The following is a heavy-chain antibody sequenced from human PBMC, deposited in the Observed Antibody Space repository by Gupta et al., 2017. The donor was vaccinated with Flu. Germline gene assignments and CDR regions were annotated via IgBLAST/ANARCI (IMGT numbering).Heavy chain of an antibody. CDR2: MYKNGLP. V-gene: IGHV4-4*09. CDR3: ARDGSGRSFQI. D-gene: IGHD6-19*01. Sequence: QVRLQESGPRLVKPSETLSLTCTVSGGSIGGEYWSWVRQPPGKGLEWIAYMYKNGLPEYNPSLKSRVTISVDTSKNHFSLRLSSVSAADAAVYYCARDGSGRSFQIWGQGTMVTVSS. CDR1: GGSIGGEY. J-gene: IGHJ3*02.